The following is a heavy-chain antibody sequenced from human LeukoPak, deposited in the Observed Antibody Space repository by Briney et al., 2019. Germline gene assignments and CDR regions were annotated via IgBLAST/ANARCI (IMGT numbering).Heavy chain of an antibody. D-gene: IGHD4-17*01. V-gene: IGHV3-53*01. CDR3: AKDSPVTTAEAYYYYYGMDV. CDR1: GFTFSSNY. CDR2: IYGGGNI. J-gene: IGHJ6*02. Sequence: GGSLRLSCAASGFTFSSNYMNWVRQAPGKGLEWVSVIYGGGNIYYADSVKGRFTISRDNSKNTLYLQMNSLRAEDTAVYYCAKDSPVTTAEAYYYYYGMDVWGQGTTVTVSS.